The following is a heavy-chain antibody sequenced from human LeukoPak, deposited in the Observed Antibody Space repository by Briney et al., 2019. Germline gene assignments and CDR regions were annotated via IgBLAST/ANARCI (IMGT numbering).Heavy chain of an antibody. CDR1: GYTFTSYG. V-gene: IGHV1-18*04. CDR2: ISAYNGNT. Sequence: EASVKVSCKASGYTFTSYGISWVRQAPGQGLEWMGWISAYNGNTNYAQELQGRVTMTTDTSTSTAYMELRSLRSDDTAVYYCARLDIVVVPAATRGAFDIWGQGTMVTVSS. CDR3: ARLDIVVVPAATRGAFDI. J-gene: IGHJ3*02. D-gene: IGHD2-2*01.